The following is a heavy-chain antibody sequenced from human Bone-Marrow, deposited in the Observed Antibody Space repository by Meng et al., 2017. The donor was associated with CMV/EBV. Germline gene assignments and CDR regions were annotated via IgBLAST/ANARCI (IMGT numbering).Heavy chain of an antibody. V-gene: IGHV3-7*01. Sequence: GGSLRLSCAASGFTFSSYAMSWVRQAPGKGLEWVANIKQDGSEKYYVDSVKGRFTISRDNAKNSLYLQMNSLRAEDTAVYYCARGSYYYDSSGYWPGDYWGQGTLVTVSS. CDR2: IKQDGSEK. CDR3: ARGSYYYDSSGYWPGDY. CDR1: GFTFSSYA. J-gene: IGHJ4*02. D-gene: IGHD3-22*01.